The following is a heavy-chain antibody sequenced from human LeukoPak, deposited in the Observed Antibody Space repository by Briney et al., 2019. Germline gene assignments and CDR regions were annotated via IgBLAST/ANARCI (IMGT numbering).Heavy chain of an antibody. D-gene: IGHD5-18*01. V-gene: IGHV4-34*01. Sequence: PSETLSLTCAAYGGSFSGYYWSWIRQPPGKGLEWIGEINHSGSTNYNPSLKSRVTISVDTSKNQFSLKLNSVTAADTAVYYCARGAPKEIQLWLRLRGVAFDIWGQGTMVTVSS. CDR1: GGSFSGYY. CDR2: INHSGST. J-gene: IGHJ3*02. CDR3: ARGAPKEIQLWLRLRGVAFDI.